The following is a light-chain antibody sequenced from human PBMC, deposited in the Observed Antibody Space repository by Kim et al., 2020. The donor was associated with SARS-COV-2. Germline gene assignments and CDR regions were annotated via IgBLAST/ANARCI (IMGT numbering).Light chain of an antibody. V-gene: IGLV4-69*01. Sequence: ASVKLTCTLSSGHSSYAIAWQQKQPEKGPRYLMKLNADGGHIKGDGIPDRFSGSSSGAERYLTISSRQSEDEADYYCQTWGTGAWVFGGGTQLTVL. CDR3: QTWGTGAWV. J-gene: IGLJ3*02. CDR2: LNADGGH. CDR1: SGHSSYA.